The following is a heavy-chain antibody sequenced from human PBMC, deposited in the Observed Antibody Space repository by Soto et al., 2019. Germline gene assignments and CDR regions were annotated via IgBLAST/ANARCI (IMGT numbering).Heavy chain of an antibody. CDR2: IYWDDDK. Sequence: QITLKESGPTLVKPTQTLTLTCTFSGFSLSTRGVGVGWIRQPPGKALEWLAVIYWDDDKRYSPSLQSRLTNTKDTSKNQVVLTMNNMDPGDTATYYCASKNYGGYPTDYWGQGTLVTVSS. J-gene: IGHJ4*02. D-gene: IGHD3-10*01. V-gene: IGHV2-5*02. CDR1: GFSLSTRGVG. CDR3: ASKNYGGYPTDY.